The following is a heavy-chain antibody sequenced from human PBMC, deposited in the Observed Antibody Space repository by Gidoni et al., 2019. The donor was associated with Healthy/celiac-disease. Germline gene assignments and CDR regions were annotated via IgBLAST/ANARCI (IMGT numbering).Heavy chain of an antibody. CDR3: AREAPEAKIDY. V-gene: IGHV4-38-2*02. CDR2: ISHSGST. Sequence: QVQLQESGPGLVKPSETLSLPCTVSGYSISSGYYWGWIRQPPGKGLEWIVSISHSGSTYYNPSRKRRVTISVDTSKNQFSLKLSSVTAADTAVYYCAREAPEAKIDYWGQGTLVTGSS. J-gene: IGHJ4*02. CDR1: GYSISSGYY. D-gene: IGHD6-25*01.